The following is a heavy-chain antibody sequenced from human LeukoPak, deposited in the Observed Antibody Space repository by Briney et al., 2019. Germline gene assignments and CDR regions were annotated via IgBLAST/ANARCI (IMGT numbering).Heavy chain of an antibody. CDR3: ARDLYGSGSNTYYFDY. CDR2: INPDGIGT. D-gene: IGHD3-10*01. Sequence: GGSLRLSCAAPGFTFSSYWMHWVRQAPGKGLVWVSRINPDGIGTGYADFVKGRFTISRDNAKNTLYLQMNSLRAEDTAVYYCARDLYGSGSNTYYFDYWGQGTLVTVSS. CDR1: GFTFSSYW. J-gene: IGHJ4*02. V-gene: IGHV3-74*01.